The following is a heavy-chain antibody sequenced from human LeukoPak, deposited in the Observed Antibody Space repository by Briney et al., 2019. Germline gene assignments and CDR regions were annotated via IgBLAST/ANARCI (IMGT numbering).Heavy chain of an antibody. Sequence: SETLSLTCTVSGGSISSSSYYWGWIRQPPGKGLEWIGSIYYSGSTNYNPSLKSRVTISVDTSKNQFSLKLSSVTAADTAVYYCARDWDYGSGSYSPFDIWGQGTMVTVSS. CDR1: GGSISSSSYY. CDR3: ARDWDYGSGSYSPFDI. D-gene: IGHD3-10*01. J-gene: IGHJ3*02. V-gene: IGHV4-39*07. CDR2: IYYSGST.